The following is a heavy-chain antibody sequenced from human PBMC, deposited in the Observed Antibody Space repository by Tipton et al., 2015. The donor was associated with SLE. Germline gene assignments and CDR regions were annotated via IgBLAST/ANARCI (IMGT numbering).Heavy chain of an antibody. Sequence: TLSLTCTVSGYSISSGYYWGWIRQPPGKGLEWIGSIYHSGSTYYNPSLKSRVTISVDTSKNQFSLKLSSVTAADTAVYYCARCGPRDWFDPWGQGTLVTVSS. CDR3: ARCGPRDWFDP. V-gene: IGHV4-38-2*02. D-gene: IGHD2-21*01. CDR2: IYHSGST. J-gene: IGHJ5*02. CDR1: GYSISSGYY.